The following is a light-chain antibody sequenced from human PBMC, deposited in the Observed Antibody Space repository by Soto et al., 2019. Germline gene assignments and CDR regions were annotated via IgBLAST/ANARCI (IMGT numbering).Light chain of an antibody. Sequence: ETVMTRSPATLSVSPGQRATLSCRASQSVCSSLAWYQQKPGQAPRLLIYGASTRATGIPARFSGSGSGTDFTLTISSLQSEDFAVYYCQQYNACPLYTFGQGTKLEIK. CDR3: QQYNACPLYT. J-gene: IGKJ2*01. V-gene: IGKV3-15*01. CDR1: QSVCSS. CDR2: GAS.